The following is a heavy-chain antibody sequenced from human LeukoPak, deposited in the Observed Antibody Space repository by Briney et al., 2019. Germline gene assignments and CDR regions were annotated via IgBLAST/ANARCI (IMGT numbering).Heavy chain of an antibody. V-gene: IGHV3-43*02. D-gene: IGHD3-10*01. J-gene: IGHJ4*02. CDR1: GFTFDDYA. CDR3: AKGSHYYGSGSYALYY. Sequence: PGGSLRLSCAASGFTFDDYAMHWVRQAPGKGLEWVPLISGDGGSTYYADSVKGRFTISRDNSKNSLYLQMNSLRTEDTALYYCAKGSHYYGSGSYALYYWGQGTLVTVSS. CDR2: ISGDGGST.